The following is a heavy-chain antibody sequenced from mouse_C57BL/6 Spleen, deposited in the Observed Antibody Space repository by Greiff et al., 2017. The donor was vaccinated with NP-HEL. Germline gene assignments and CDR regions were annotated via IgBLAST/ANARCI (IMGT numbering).Heavy chain of an antibody. V-gene: IGHV5-9-1*02. Sequence: DVKLVESGEGLVKPGGSLKLSCAASGFTFSSYAMSWVRQTPEKRLEWVAYISSGGDYIYYADTVKGRFTISRDNARNTLYLQMSSLKSEDTAMYFCTRERSTVVATNYWDFDVWGTGATVTASS. CDR3: TRERSTVVATNYWDFDV. CDR1: GFTFSSYA. D-gene: IGHD1-1*01. CDR2: ISSGGDYI. J-gene: IGHJ1*03.